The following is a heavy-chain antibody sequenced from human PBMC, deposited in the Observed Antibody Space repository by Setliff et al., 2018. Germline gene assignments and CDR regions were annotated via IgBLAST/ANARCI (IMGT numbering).Heavy chain of an antibody. CDR1: GASISSGFYY. D-gene: IGHD5-12*01. Sequence: SETLFLTCTVSGASISSGFYYWSWIRQPAGSGLEWIGRVHSSGDTKYSPSLKTRVTMAVDTSKNQFSLKLNSATATDTGTYYCARATVGLATIIYFDSWAQGVLVTV. V-gene: IGHV4-61*02. CDR2: VHSSGDT. J-gene: IGHJ4*02. CDR3: ARATVGLATIIYFDS.